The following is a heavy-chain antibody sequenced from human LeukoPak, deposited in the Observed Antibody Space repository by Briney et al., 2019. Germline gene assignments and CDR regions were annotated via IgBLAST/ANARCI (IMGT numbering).Heavy chain of an antibody. J-gene: IGHJ6*03. CDR3: ARANDNYYYYYMDV. D-gene: IGHD3-9*01. CDR2: ISSSSSYI. V-gene: IGHV3-21*01. CDR1: GFTFSSYS. Sequence: GGSLRLSCAASGFTFSSYSMSWVRQAPGKGLEWVSSISSSSSYIYYADSVKGRFTISRDNAKNSLYLQMNSLRAEDTAVYYCARANDNYYYYYMDVWGKGTTVTVSS.